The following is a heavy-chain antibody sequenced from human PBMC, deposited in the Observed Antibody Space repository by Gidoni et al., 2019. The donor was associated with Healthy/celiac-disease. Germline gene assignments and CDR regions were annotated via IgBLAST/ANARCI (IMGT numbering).Heavy chain of an antibody. Sequence: EVQLVESGGGLVQPGGSLRLSCAASGFTFSSYSRHWVRQAPGKGLEWVSYISSSSSTIYYADSVKGRFTISRDNAKNSLYLQMNSLRAEDTAVYYCARDLYSSGWYDLNPSAGPQHWGQGTLVTVSS. CDR1: GFTFSSYS. D-gene: IGHD6-19*01. CDR3: ARDLYSSGWYDLNPSAGPQH. CDR2: ISSSSSTI. J-gene: IGHJ1*01. V-gene: IGHV3-48*01.